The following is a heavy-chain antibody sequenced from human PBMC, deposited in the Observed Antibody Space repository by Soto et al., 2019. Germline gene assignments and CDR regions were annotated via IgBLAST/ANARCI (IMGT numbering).Heavy chain of an antibody. Sequence: QVQLVQSGAEVKKPGASVKVSCKASGYTFTSYAMHWVRQAPGQRLEWMGWINAGNGNTKYSQKFQGRVTITRDTSASTAYMELSSLRSEDTAVYYCARGGSGSYPMDVWGQGTTVTVSS. J-gene: IGHJ6*02. CDR2: INAGNGNT. D-gene: IGHD3-10*01. V-gene: IGHV1-3*01. CDR3: ARGGSGSYPMDV. CDR1: GYTFTSYA.